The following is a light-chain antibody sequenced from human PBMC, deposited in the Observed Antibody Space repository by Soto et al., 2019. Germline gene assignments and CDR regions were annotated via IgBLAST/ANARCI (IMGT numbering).Light chain of an antibody. CDR3: QQYNSWLWT. V-gene: IGKV3-15*01. CDR2: GAS. CDR1: QSVSSK. Sequence: ESVLTHSPVTLSFSRGQRSTLSCMASQSVSSKLAWYQQKPGQAPRLLIYGASTRATGIPARFSGSGSGTEFTLIISSLQSEDSAVYYCQQYNSWLWTFGQGSKVDIK. J-gene: IGKJ1*01.